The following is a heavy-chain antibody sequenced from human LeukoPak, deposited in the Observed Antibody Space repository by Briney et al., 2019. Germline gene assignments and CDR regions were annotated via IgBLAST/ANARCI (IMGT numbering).Heavy chain of an antibody. V-gene: IGHV1-46*01. J-gene: IGHJ5*02. CDR1: GYTFTNYY. Sequence: ASVKDSWKASGYTFTNYYMHWVRQAPGQGLEWMGFINPSGGSTRYAQNFQGRVTMTRDTSTSTIYMELSSLGSEDTAVYYCARQLRTQANWFDPWGQRWLVTVSS. D-gene: IGHD3-10*01. CDR3: ARQLRTQANWFDP. CDR2: INPSGGST.